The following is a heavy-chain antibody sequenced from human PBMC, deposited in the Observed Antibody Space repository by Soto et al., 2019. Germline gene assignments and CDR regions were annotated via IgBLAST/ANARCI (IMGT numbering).Heavy chain of an antibody. Sequence: EVQLLESGGGLVQPGGSLRLSCAASGFTFSSSAMSWVRQAPGMGLEWVSGVGGSGGTTYSADSVKGRFIISRDNSKNTLYLQMNSLSAEDTAVYYCAKNCGGDCYTNFDFWGQGTVVTVSS. CDR2: VGGSGGTT. CDR3: AKNCGGDCYTNFDF. CDR1: GFTFSSSA. J-gene: IGHJ4*02. D-gene: IGHD2-21*02. V-gene: IGHV3-23*01.